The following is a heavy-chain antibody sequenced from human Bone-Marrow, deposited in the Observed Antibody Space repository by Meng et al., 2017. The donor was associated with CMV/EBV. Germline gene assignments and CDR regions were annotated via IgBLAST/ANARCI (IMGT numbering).Heavy chain of an antibody. V-gene: IGHV4-34*01. CDR2: INHSGST. D-gene: IGHD3-3*01. CDR3: ARGHVGVVPFDGMDV. J-gene: IGHJ6*02. Sequence: GSLRLSCAVYGGSFSGYYWSWIRQPPGKGLEWIGEINHSGSTNYNPSLKSRVTISVDTSKNQFSLKLSSVTAADTAVYYCARGHVGVVPFDGMDVWGQGTTVTVSS. CDR1: GGSFSGYY.